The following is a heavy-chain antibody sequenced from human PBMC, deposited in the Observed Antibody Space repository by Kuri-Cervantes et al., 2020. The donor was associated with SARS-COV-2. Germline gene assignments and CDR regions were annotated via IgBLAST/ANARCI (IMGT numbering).Heavy chain of an antibody. CDR1: GGTFSSYA. CDR3: ARELPQEGRITIFGFSKYYYYMDV. Sequence: SVKVSCKASGGTFSSYAISWVRQAPGQGLEWMGGIIPIFGTANYAQKFQGRVTITTDESTSTANMELSSLRSEDTAVYYCARELPQEGRITIFGFSKYYYYMDVWGKGTTVTVSS. D-gene: IGHD3-3*01. J-gene: IGHJ6*03. CDR2: IIPIFGTA. V-gene: IGHV1-69*05.